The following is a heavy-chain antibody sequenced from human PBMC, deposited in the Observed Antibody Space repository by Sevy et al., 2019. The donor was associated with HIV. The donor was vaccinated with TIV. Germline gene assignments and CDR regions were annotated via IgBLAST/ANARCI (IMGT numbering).Heavy chain of an antibody. V-gene: IGHV3-11*06. J-gene: IGHJ4*02. CDR2: ITSSSSYT. Sequence: GGSLRLSCAASGFTFSDYYMTWISQAPGKGLEWVSYITSSSSYTNYADSVKGRFTISRDNAKNSLYLQMNSLRAEDTAVYYCASKVAAVGTYYFDSWGQGTLVTVSS. CDR3: ASKVAAVGTYYFDS. CDR1: GFTFSDYY. D-gene: IGHD6-13*01.